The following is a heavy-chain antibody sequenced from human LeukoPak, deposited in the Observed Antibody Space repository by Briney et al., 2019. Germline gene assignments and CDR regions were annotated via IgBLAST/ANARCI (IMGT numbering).Heavy chain of an antibody. J-gene: IGHJ3*02. CDR1: GFTVSSNY. CDR2: ISGSGGST. Sequence: PGGSLRLSCAASGFTVSSNYMSWVRQAPGKGLEWVSAISGSGGSTYYADSVKGRFTISRDNSKNTLYLQMNSLRAEDTAVYYCAKDEESGSPSAFDIWGQGTMVTVSS. D-gene: IGHD1-26*01. CDR3: AKDEESGSPSAFDI. V-gene: IGHV3-23*01.